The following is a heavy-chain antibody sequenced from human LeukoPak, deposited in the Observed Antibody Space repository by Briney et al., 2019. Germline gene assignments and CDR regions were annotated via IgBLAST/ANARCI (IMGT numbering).Heavy chain of an antibody. Sequence: VASVKVSCKASGYTFTSYDISWVRQAPGQGLEWMGRISAYNGNTNYAQNLQGRVTMTTDASTSTAYMELRSLRSDDTAVYYCARDFDLMGYDILTGYYQSPLDYWGQGTLVTVSS. CDR3: ARDFDLMGYDILTGYYQSPLDY. V-gene: IGHV1-18*01. CDR1: GYTFTSYD. CDR2: ISAYNGNT. D-gene: IGHD3-9*01. J-gene: IGHJ4*02.